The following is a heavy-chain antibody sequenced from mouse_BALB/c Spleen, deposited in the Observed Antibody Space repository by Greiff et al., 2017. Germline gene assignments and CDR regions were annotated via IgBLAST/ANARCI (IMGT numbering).Heavy chain of an antibody. CDR1: GYTFTSYT. D-gene: IGHD1-1*01. Sequence: QVQLQQSGAELARPGASVKMSCKASGYTFTSYTMHWVKQRPGQGLEWIGYINPSSGYTNYNQKFKDKVTLTADKSSSTAYMQLSSLTSEDSAVYYCARGDYYGSSYWYFDVWGAGTTVTVSA. V-gene: IGHV1-4*01. CDR2: INPSSGYT. J-gene: IGHJ1*01. CDR3: ARGDYYGSSYWYFDV.